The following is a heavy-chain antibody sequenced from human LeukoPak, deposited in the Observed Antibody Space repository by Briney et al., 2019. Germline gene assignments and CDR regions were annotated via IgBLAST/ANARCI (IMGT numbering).Heavy chain of an antibody. CDR2: ICRSGTT. D-gene: IGHD1-1*01. V-gene: IGHV4-39*02. Sequence: SGALSVTCTDSGGSIATDGDYWGWIGQTPGEGLEWIGTICRSGTTYYKPSLESRVTISFDSSMNNFSLTLSTLTAADTAVYYCARLADNCSGDPPMDLWGRGTLVTVSS. J-gene: IGHJ5*02. CDR3: ARLADNCSGDPPMDL. CDR1: GGSIATDGDY.